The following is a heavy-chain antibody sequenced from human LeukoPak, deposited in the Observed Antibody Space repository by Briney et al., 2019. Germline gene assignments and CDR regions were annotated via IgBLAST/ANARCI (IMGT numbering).Heavy chain of an antibody. Sequence: ASVKVSCKASGYTFAGYYMHWVRQAPGQGLXXXXXXNXNXGXXXXXXXXXXXXXXXXDXXXSTAYMELSRLRSDDTAVYYCARDLGGRQWLAVCFDYWGQGTLVTVSS. J-gene: IGHJ4*02. D-gene: IGHD6-19*01. CDR2: XNXNXGXX. CDR1: GYTFAGYY. CDR3: ARDLGGRQWLAVCFDY. V-gene: IGHV1-2*02.